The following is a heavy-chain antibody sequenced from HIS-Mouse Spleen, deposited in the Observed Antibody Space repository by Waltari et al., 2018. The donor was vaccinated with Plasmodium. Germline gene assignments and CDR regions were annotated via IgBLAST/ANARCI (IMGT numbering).Heavy chain of an antibody. J-gene: IGHJ4*02. Sequence: TFSSYWMSWVRQAPGKGLEWVANIKQDGSEKYYVDSVKGRFTISRDNAKNSLYLQMNSLRAEDTAVYYCARAIVFDYWGQGTLVTVSS. D-gene: IGHD3-16*02. CDR1: TFSSYW. CDR3: ARAIVFDY. V-gene: IGHV3-7*01. CDR2: IKQDGSEK.